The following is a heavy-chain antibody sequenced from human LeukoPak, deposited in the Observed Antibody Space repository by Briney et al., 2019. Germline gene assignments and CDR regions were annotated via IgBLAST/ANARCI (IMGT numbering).Heavy chain of an antibody. CDR1: GGSISSHS. CDR3: ARAGGDPHYYYYYYMDV. CDR2: IYYSGST. Sequence: SETLSLTCTVSGGSISSHSWSWIRQPPGKGLEGIGYIYYSGSTNYNPSLKSRVTISVDTSKNQFSLKLTSVAAADTAVYYCARAGGDPHYYYYYYMDVWGKGTPVTVSS. J-gene: IGHJ6*03. V-gene: IGHV4-59*11. D-gene: IGHD2-21*02.